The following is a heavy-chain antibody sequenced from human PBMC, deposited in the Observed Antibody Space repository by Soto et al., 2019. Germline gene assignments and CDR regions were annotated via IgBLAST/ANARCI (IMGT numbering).Heavy chain of an antibody. CDR1: EFSLSTRGMC. D-gene: IGHD2-2*02. Sequence: SGPTLVNPTQTLTLTCTFSEFSLSTRGMCVSWIRQPPGKALEWLALIDWDDDKYYSASLKTRLTISADTSKNQVVLTMTNVDPVDTATYYCARIRGYCDRTGRHMNYYGMDVWGQGTTVTVSS. V-gene: IGHV2-70*01. J-gene: IGHJ6*02. CDR3: ARIRGYCDRTGRHMNYYGMDV. CDR2: IDWDDDK.